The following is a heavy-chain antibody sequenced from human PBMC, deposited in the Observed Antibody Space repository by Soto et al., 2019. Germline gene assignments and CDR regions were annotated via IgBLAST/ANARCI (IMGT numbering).Heavy chain of an antibody. J-gene: IGHJ4*02. Sequence: QVQLVESGGGVVQPGRSLRLSCAASGFTFSSYAMHWVRQAPGKGLEWVAVISYDGSNKYYADSVKGRFTISRDNSKNALYLQMNSLRAEDTAVYYCAREGAYSGRYSFDYWGQGTLVTVSS. CDR2: ISYDGSNK. CDR3: AREGAYSGRYSFDY. V-gene: IGHV3-30-3*01. CDR1: GFTFSSYA. D-gene: IGHD1-26*01.